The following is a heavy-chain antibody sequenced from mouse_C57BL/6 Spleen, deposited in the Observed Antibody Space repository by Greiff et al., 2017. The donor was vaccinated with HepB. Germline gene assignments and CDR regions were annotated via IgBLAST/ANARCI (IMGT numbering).Heavy chain of an antibody. CDR2: IYPGDGDT. CDR1: GYAFSSSW. D-gene: IGHD2-4*01. CDR3: ARAFYYDYEYFDV. Sequence: LQESGPELVKPGASVKISCKASGYAFSSSWMNWVKQRPGKGLEWIGRIYPGDGDTNYNGKFKGKATLTADKSSSPAYMQLSSLTSEDSAVYFCARAFYYDYEYFDVWGTGTTVTVSS. J-gene: IGHJ1*03. V-gene: IGHV1-82*01.